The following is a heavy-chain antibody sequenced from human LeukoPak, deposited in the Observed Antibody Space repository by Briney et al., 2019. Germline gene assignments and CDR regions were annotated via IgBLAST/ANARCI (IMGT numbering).Heavy chain of an antibody. CDR3: ARQSTPPGSYSLFDY. CDR2: IYYSGST. D-gene: IGHD1-26*01. V-gene: IGHV4-39*01. CDR1: GGSISSSSYY. J-gene: IGHJ4*02. Sequence: SETLSLTCTVSGGSISSSSYYWGWIRQPPGKGLEWIGSIYYSGSTYYNPSLKSRVTISVDTSKNQFSLKLSSVTAADTAVYYCARQSTPPGSYSLFDYWGQGTLSPSPQ.